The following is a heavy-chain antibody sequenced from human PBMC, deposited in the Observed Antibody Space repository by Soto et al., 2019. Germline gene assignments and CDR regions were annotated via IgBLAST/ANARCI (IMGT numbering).Heavy chain of an antibody. J-gene: IGHJ6*02. CDR3: ARVAFTDYDSSGHYYYGMDV. V-gene: IGHV1-2*04. Sequence: ASVKVSCKASGYTFTGYYMHWVRQAPGQGLEWMGWINPNSGGTNYAQKFQGWVTMTRDTSISTAYMELSRLRSDDTAVYYCARVAFTDYDSSGHYYYGMDVWGQGTTVTVSS. D-gene: IGHD3-22*01. CDR1: GYTFTGYY. CDR2: INPNSGGT.